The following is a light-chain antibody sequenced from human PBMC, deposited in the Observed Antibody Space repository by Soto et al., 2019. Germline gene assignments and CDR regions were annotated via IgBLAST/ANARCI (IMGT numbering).Light chain of an antibody. V-gene: IGKV1-9*01. CDR3: QQLNSYSFT. Sequence: DVQSTQSPSFLSASVGDRVTITCRASPGVSTFLAWYQQKPGRAPKLLIYEASTLQSGVPSRFSGSGSGTEFTLTISSLQPEDFATYYCQQLNSYSFTFGPGTKVDIK. J-gene: IGKJ3*01. CDR2: EAS. CDR1: PGVSTF.